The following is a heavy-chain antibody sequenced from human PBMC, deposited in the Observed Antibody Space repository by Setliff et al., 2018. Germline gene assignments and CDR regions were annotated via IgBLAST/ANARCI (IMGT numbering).Heavy chain of an antibody. CDR1: GGSISGFY. V-gene: IGHV4-4*08. D-gene: IGHD3-16*01. J-gene: IGHJ6*03. CDR3: ARDWRGETVNLGYMDV. CDR2: IYNNGRT. Sequence: SETLSLTCSVSGGSISGFYWSWLRQPPGKGLEWIGYIYNNGRTNYHPALKRRVTMSVDTSKNQLSLTLRSVTAADTAVYYCARDWRGETVNLGYMDVWGKGTTVTVSS.